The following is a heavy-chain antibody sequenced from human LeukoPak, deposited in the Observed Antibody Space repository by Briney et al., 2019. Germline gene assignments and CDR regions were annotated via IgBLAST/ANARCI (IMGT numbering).Heavy chain of an antibody. CDR2: IYSDNT. CDR3: AKASAMIVVVSKHFDY. CDR1: GFTVSSNS. D-gene: IGHD3-22*01. V-gene: IGHV3-53*01. J-gene: IGHJ4*02. Sequence: GGSLRLSCTVSGFTVSSNSMSWVRQAPGKGLEWVSFIYSDNTHYSDSVKGRFTISRDNSKNTLYLQMNSLRAEDTAVYYCAKASAMIVVVSKHFDYWGQGTLVTVSS.